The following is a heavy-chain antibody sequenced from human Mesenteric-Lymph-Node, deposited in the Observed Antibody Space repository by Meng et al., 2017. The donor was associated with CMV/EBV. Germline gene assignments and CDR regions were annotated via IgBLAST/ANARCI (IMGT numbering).Heavy chain of an antibody. CDR3: ARNRGSPYYFDY. CDR1: GFSVSSKY. J-gene: IGHJ4*02. V-gene: IGHV3-53*01. Sequence: GESLKISCAASGFSVSSKYMSWVRQAPGKGLEWVSVIYSGGSAYFADSVKGRFTISRDNSKNTLYLQMNSLRAEDTAVYYCARNRGSPYYFDYWGQGTLVTVSS. D-gene: IGHD1-14*01. CDR2: IYSGGSA.